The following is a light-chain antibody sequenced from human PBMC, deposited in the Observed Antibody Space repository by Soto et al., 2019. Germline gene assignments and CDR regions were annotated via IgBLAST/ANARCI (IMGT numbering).Light chain of an antibody. V-gene: IGKV3-20*01. Sequence: IVLTQSPVTLSWSPGERATLSCRASQSLSSNYLAWYQQKPGQAPRLLIYGASSRATGIPDRFSGSGSGTDFTLTISRLEPEDFAVFYCHQCDSSPWTFGQGTKV. J-gene: IGKJ1*01. CDR3: HQCDSSPWT. CDR1: QSLSSNY. CDR2: GAS.